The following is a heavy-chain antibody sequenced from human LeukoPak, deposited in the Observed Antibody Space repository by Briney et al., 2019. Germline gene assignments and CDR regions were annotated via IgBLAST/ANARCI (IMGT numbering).Heavy chain of an antibody. D-gene: IGHD2-15*01. Sequence: ASVKVSCKASGYTFTSYDINWVRQATGQGLERMGWMNPNSGNTGYAQKFQGRVTMTRNTSISTAYMELSSLRSEDTAVYYCARGRKSVVVVVAATAPPKFYYMDVWGKGTTVTISS. V-gene: IGHV1-8*01. J-gene: IGHJ6*03. CDR2: MNPNSGNT. CDR3: ARGRKSVVVVVAATAPPKFYYMDV. CDR1: GYTFTSYD.